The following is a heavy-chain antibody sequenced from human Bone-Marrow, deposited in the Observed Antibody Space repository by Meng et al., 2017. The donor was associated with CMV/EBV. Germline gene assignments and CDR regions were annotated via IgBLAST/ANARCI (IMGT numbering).Heavy chain of an antibody. V-gene: IGHV3-23*01. D-gene: IGHD6-13*01. CDR2: ISASGDSA. CDR1: GFTFSKYR. CDR3: AKDPQLAAAGWYFDL. J-gene: IGHJ2*01. Sequence: SGFTFSKYRMTWVRQVPGRGLEWVSSISASGDSAYYADSVKGRFTISRDNSKNTLHLQMHRLRADDTAVYYCAKDPQLAAAGWYFDLWGRGTLVTVSS.